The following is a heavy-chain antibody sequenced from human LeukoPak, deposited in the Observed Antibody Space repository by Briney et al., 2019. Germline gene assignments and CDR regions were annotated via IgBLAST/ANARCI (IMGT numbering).Heavy chain of an antibody. CDR3: ARYGIEVYARPIDY. D-gene: IGHD2-8*01. CDR1: GGSISSSSYY. Sequence: PSETLSLTCTVSGGSISSSSYYWGWIRQPPGKGLEWIGSIYYSGSTYYNPSLKSRVTISVDTSKNQFSLKLSSVTAADTAVYYCARYGIEVYARPIDYWGQGTLVTVSS. J-gene: IGHJ4*02. V-gene: IGHV4-39*01. CDR2: IYYSGST.